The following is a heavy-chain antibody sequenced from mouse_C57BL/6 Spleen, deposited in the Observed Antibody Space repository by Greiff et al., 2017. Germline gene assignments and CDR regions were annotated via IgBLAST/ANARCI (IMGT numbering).Heavy chain of an antibody. V-gene: IGHV5-17*01. CDR1: GFTFSDYG. CDR2: ISSGSSTI. D-gene: IGHD4-1*01. CDR3: ARNTGTWGAWFAY. Sequence: EVKLMESGGGLVKPGGSLKLSCAASGFTFSDYGMHWVRQAPEKGLEWVAYISSGSSTIYYADTVKGRFTISRDNAKNTLFLQMTSLRSEDTAMYYCARNTGTWGAWFAYWGQGTLVTVSA. J-gene: IGHJ3*01.